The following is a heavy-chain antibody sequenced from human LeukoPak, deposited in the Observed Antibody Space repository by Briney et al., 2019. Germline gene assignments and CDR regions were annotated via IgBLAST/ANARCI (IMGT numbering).Heavy chain of an antibody. Sequence: PSETLSLTCTVSGDSISSYYWSWIRQPAGKGLEWIGRIHPSGSTNYNPSLKSRVTLSVDTSKNEFSLKLSSVTAADTAVYYCARVPSAGTVHDAFDIWGQGTMVTVSS. CDR2: IHPSGST. CDR3: ARVPSAGTVHDAFDI. J-gene: IGHJ3*02. V-gene: IGHV4-4*07. D-gene: IGHD6-13*01. CDR1: GDSISSYY.